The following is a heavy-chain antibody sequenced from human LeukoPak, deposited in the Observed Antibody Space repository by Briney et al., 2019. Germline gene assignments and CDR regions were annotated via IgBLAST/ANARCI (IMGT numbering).Heavy chain of an antibody. CDR3: ARSGGEVWFVERYYFDY. V-gene: IGHV3-30*04. Sequence: PGRSLRLSCAASGFTFSSYAMHWVRQAPGKGLEWVAVISYDGSNKYYADSVKGRFTISRDNSKNTLYLQMNSLRAEDTAVYYCARSGGEVWFVERYYFDYWGQGTLVTVSS. J-gene: IGHJ4*02. D-gene: IGHD3-10*01. CDR2: ISYDGSNK. CDR1: GFTFSSYA.